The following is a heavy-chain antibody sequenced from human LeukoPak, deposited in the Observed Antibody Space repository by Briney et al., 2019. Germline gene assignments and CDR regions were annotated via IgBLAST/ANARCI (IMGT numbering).Heavy chain of an antibody. J-gene: IGHJ4*02. CDR1: GFTVSSNY. CDR2: IYSGGST. CDR3: ARAVTVTTFFDY. Sequence: GESLKISCAASGFTVSSNYMSWVRQAPGKGLEWVSVIYSGGSTYYADSVKGRFTISRDNSKNTLYLQMNSLRAEDTAVYYCARAVTVTTFFDYRGQGTLVTVSS. V-gene: IGHV3-53*01. D-gene: IGHD4-17*01.